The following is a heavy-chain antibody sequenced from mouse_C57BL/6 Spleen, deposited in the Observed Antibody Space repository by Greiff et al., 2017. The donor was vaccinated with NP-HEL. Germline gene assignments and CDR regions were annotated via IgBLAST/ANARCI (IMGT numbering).Heavy chain of an antibody. CDR2: ISDGGSYT. Sequence: DVMLVESGGGLVKPGGSLKLSCAASGFTFSSYAMSWVRQTPEKRLEWVATISDGGSYTYYPDNVKGRFTISRDNAKNNLYLQMSHLKSEDTAMYYCAREKRVYVYFDYWGQGTTLTVSS. V-gene: IGHV5-4*01. CDR1: GFTFSSYA. CDR3: AREKRVYVYFDY. J-gene: IGHJ2*01.